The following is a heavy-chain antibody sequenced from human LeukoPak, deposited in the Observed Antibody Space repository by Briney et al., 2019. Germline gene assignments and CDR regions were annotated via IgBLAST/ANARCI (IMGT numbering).Heavy chain of an antibody. CDR1: DGSLNGYY. D-gene: IGHD1-14*01. Sequence: SETLSLICAVYDGSLNGYYWSWIRQPPGKGLEWIGEMNDSGRTTYNPSLESRATISAERSKNQFSLKLTSVTAADTAVYYCASGSWSRRFAPWGQGTLVTVSS. CDR3: ASGSWSRRFAP. CDR2: MNDSGRT. V-gene: IGHV4-34*01. J-gene: IGHJ5*02.